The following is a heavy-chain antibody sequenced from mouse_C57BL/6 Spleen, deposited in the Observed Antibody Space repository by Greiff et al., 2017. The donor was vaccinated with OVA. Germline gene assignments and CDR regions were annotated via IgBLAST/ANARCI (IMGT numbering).Heavy chain of an antibody. J-gene: IGHJ3*01. Sequence: VQLQQSGPGLVQPSQRLSITCTVSGFSLTSYGVHWVRQSPGKGLEWLGVIWSGGSTDYNAAFISRLSISKDNSKSQVFFKMNSLQADDTAIYYCAGETMVTTPFAYWGQGTLVTVSA. CDR2: IWSGGST. D-gene: IGHD2-1*01. CDR3: AGETMVTTPFAY. CDR1: GFSLTSYG. V-gene: IGHV2-2*01.